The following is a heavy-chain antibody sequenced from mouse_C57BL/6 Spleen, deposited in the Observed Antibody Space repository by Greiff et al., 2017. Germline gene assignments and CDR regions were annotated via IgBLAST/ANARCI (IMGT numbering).Heavy chain of an antibody. V-gene: IGHV1-54*01. CDR1: GYAFTNYL. J-gene: IGHJ1*03. Sequence: QVHVKQSGAELVRPGTSVKVSCKASGYAFTNYLIEWVKQRPGQGLEWIGVINPGSGGTNYNEKFKGKATLTADKSSSTAYMQLSSLTSEDSAVYFCARAGGFHWYFDVWGTGTTVTVSS. CDR2: INPGSGGT. CDR3: ARAGGFHWYFDV.